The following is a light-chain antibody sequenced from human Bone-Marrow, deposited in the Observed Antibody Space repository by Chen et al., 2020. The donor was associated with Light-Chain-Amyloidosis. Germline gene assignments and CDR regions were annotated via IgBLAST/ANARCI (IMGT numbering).Light chain of an antibody. CDR3: SSFTNSNTWV. V-gene: IGLV2-18*02. CDR1: RSDIGNLNR. Sequence: QSALTQPPSVSGSPGQSVTISCTGTRSDIGNLNRVSWHQQPPGTAPKLMIYEVSNRPSGVPDRFSGSKSGNTASLTIAGLQAEDEANEYCSSFTNSNTWVFGGGTRLTVL. CDR2: EVS. J-gene: IGLJ3*02.